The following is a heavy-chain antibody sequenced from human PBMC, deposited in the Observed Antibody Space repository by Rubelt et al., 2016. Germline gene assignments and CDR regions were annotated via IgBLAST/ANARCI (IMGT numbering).Heavy chain of an antibody. CDR1: GFTFSSYW. V-gene: IGHV3-7*01. CDR2: IKQDGSKK. J-gene: IGHJ5*02. CDR3: ASADYDFWSGSDRNWFDP. D-gene: IGHD3-3*01. Sequence: EVQLVESGGGLVQPGGSLRLSCAASGFTFSSYWMSWVRQAPGKGLEWVANIKQDGSKKYYVDSVKGRFTISRDNAKNSLYLQMNSLRAEDTAVYYCASADYDFWSGSDRNWFDPWGQGTLVTVSS.